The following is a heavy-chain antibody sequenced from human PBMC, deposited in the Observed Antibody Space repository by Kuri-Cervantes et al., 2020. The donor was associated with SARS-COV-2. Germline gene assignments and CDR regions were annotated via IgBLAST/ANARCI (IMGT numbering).Heavy chain of an antibody. CDR1: GGSISSGGYS. D-gene: IGHD6-13*01. CDR3: ARVDSSLTIDY. Sequence: SETLSLTCAVCGGSISSGGYSWSWIRQPPGKGLEWIGYIYHSGSTYFNPSLKSRVTLSADRSKNQFSLNLTSVTAADTAVYYCARVDSSLTIDYWGQGTLVTVSS. V-gene: IGHV4-30-2*01. CDR2: IYHSGST. J-gene: IGHJ4*02.